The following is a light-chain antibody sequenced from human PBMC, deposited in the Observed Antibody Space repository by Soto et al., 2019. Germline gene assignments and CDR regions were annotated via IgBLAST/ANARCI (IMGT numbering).Light chain of an antibody. J-gene: IGLJ2*01. V-gene: IGLV2-14*01. Sequence: QSALTQPASVSGSPGQSITISCTGTSSDVGGYNYVSWYQQYPGKAPKLMIYDVNNRPSGVSDRSSGSKSGHTTSLTISGLQAEDEADYYCASYTSSTTVVFGGGTKLTVL. CDR2: DVN. CDR1: SSDVGGYNY. CDR3: ASYTSSTTVV.